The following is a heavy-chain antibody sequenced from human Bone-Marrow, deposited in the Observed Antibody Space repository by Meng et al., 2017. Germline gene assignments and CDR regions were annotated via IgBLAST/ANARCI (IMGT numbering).Heavy chain of an antibody. Sequence: QGCEARGGLCSPGVSLSSSLASSGFTFSSYAMSWVRQAPGKGLEWVSAISGSGGSTYYADSVKGRFTISRDNSKNTLYLQMNSLRAEDTAVYYCAKQKAYDGFDYWGQGTLVTVSS. J-gene: IGHJ4*02. CDR1: GFTFSSYA. D-gene: IGHD1-1*01. CDR2: ISGSGGST. V-gene: IGHV3-23*01. CDR3: AKQKAYDGFDY.